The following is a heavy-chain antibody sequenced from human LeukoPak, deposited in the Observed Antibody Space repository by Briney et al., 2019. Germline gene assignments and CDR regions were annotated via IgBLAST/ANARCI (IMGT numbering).Heavy chain of an antibody. CDR2: IYYSGST. CDR3: ERPSGSIFDY. J-gene: IGHJ4*02. V-gene: IGHV4-39*01. D-gene: IGHD1-26*01. Sequence: SEALSLTCTVSGGSISSSSYYWGWIRQPPGKGLEWIGSIYYSGSTYYNPSLKSRVTISVDTSKNQFSLKLSSVTAADTAVYYCERPSGSIFDYWGQGTLVTVSS. CDR1: GGSISSSSYY.